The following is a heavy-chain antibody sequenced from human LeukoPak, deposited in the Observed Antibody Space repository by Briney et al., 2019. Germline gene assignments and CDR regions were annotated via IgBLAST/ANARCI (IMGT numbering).Heavy chain of an antibody. CDR2: ISSSSSYT. CDR1: GFTFSSYS. J-gene: IGHJ4*02. D-gene: IGHD3-22*01. CDR3: ARDRTYYYDSSGYYDY. V-gene: IGHV3-21*01. Sequence: PGGSLRLSCAASGFTFSSYSMNWVRQAPGKGLEWVSSISSSSSYTYYADSVKGRFTISRDNAKNSLYLQMNSLRAEDTAVYYCARDRTYYYDSSGYYDYWGQGTLVTVSS.